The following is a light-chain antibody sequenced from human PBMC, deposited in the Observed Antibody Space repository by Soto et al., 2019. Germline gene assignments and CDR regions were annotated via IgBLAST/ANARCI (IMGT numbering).Light chain of an antibody. V-gene: IGKV1-5*01. J-gene: IGKJ5*01. Sequence: DIQMTQSPSTLSASVGDRVVITCRASQNINKWLAWYQQKPGKAPKFLIYDASTLETGVPSRFSGSGSGTEFTLTISSLQPDDFATYYCQQYYSYPITFGQGTRLEIK. CDR1: QNINKW. CDR3: QQYYSYPIT. CDR2: DAS.